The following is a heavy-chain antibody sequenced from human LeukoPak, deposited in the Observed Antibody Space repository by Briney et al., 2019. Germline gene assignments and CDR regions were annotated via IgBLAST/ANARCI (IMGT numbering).Heavy chain of an antibody. D-gene: IGHD7-27*01. V-gene: IGHV3-74*01. Sequence: GGSLRLSCAASGFTFSSNWMHWVRQAPGKGLVWVSRINEDGSTTNYADSVKGRFTVSRDNSKNTLFLQMNSLRAEDTAVYYCAKDGGLWVSAHWGDSWGRGTLVTVSS. J-gene: IGHJ4*02. CDR1: GFTFSSNW. CDR3: AKDGGLWVSAHWGDS. CDR2: INEDGSTT.